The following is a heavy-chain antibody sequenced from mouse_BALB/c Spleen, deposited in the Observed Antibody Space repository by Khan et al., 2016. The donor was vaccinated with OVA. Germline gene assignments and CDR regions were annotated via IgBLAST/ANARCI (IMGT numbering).Heavy chain of an antibody. D-gene: IGHD1-1*01. CDR1: GYTFTSYW. V-gene: IGHV1-87*01. Sequence: QVQLKQSGTELARPGASVKLSCKASGYTFTSYWMQWVKQRPGPGLEWIGAVYPGDGNTRYTQKFKGKATLTADKSSSTAYIQLSSLASEDSAVYYCARGGITTGYFDYWGQGTTLTGSS. J-gene: IGHJ2*01. CDR3: ARGGITTGYFDY. CDR2: VYPGDGNT.